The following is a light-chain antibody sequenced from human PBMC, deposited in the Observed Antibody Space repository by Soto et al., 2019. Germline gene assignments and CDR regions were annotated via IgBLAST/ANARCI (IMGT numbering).Light chain of an antibody. CDR1: SSNIGAGYD. J-gene: IGLJ1*01. V-gene: IGLV1-40*01. CDR2: GND. Sequence: QPVLTQPPSVSGAPGQGVTISCTGSSSNIGAGYDVHWYQQLPGAAPKLLIFGNDNRPSGVPDRFSGSRSGTSASLAITGLQAEDEADYYCQSYDRSLSASVFGAGTKLTVL. CDR3: QSYDRSLSASV.